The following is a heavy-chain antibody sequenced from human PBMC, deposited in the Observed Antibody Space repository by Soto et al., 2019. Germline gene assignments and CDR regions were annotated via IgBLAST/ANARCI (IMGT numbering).Heavy chain of an antibody. J-gene: IGHJ5*02. V-gene: IGHV1-69*04. CDR2: IIPILGIA. CDR1: GGSFRSYT. CDR3: ARDTPILYSSSSSGFDP. Sequence: GASVKLSCKACGGSFRSYTISWVRQAPGQGLEWMGRIIPILGIANYAQKFQGRVTITADKSTSTAYMELSSLRSEDTAVYYCARDTPILYSSSSSGFDPWGQGTLVTVSS. D-gene: IGHD6-6*01.